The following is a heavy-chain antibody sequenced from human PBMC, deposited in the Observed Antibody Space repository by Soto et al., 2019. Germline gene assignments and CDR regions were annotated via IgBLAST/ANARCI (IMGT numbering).Heavy chain of an antibody. CDR3: ARSIDSSGYYFSNC. J-gene: IGHJ4*02. Sequence: TSETLSLTCTVSGGSITNHYWTWIRQPAGKGLEWIGRIYSSGSINYNSSLKSRLTMSVDTSRNQFSLKLSPVTAADTAVYYCARSIDSSGYYFSNCWGQGTLVTVSS. V-gene: IGHV4-4*07. D-gene: IGHD3-22*01. CDR1: GGSITNHY. CDR2: IYSSGSI.